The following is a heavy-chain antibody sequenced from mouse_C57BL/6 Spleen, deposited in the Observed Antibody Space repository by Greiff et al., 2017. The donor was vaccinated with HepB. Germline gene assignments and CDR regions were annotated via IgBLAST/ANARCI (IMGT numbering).Heavy chain of an antibody. J-gene: IGHJ3*01. CDR3: ARGDSNYGAY. D-gene: IGHD2-5*01. V-gene: IGHV1-81*01. CDR1: GYTFTSYG. CDR2: IYPRSGNT. Sequence: VQLQQSGAELARPGASVKLSCKASGYTFTSYGISWVKQRTGQGLEWIGEIYPRSGNTYYNEKFKGKATLTADKSSSTAYMELRSLTSEDSAVYFCARGDSNYGAYWGQGTLVTVSA.